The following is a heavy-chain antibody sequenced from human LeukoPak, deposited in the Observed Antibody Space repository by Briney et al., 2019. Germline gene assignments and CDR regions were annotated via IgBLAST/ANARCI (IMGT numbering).Heavy chain of an antibody. V-gene: IGHV3-48*03. Sequence: GGSLRLSCAASGFTFSSYEMNWVRQAPGKGLEWVSYISSSGSTIYYADSVKGRFTISRDNAKNSLYLQMNSLRAEDTAVYYCARDMEVVVTAAIWSWFDPWGQGTLVTVSS. CDR2: ISSSGSTI. J-gene: IGHJ5*02. CDR1: GFTFSSYE. CDR3: ARDMEVVVTAAIWSWFDP. D-gene: IGHD2-2*01.